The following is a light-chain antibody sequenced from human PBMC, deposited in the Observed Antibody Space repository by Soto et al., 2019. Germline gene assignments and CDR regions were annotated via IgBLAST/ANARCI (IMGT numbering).Light chain of an antibody. CDR3: CSYTSSSTPWV. J-gene: IGLJ1*01. CDR2: DVS. CDR1: SSDVGGYNY. V-gene: IGLV2-14*03. Sequence: QSALTQPASVSGSPGQLITISCTGTSSDVGGYNYVSWYQQHPGKAPKLMIYDVSDRPSGVSNRFSASKSGNTASLTISGLQAEDEADYYCCSYTSSSTPWVFGTGTKVTVL.